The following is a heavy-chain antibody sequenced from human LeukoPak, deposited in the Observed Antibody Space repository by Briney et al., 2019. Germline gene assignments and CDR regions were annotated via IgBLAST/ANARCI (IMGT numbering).Heavy chain of an antibody. CDR2: INHNGNT. CDR3: ARVSGYCSDGVCRFDY. V-gene: IGHV4-34*01. D-gene: IGHD2-8*01. Sequence: SETLSLTCAVYGGSFSGYYWSWIRQPPGKGLEWIGEINHNGNTNYSPSLESRITISVDTSKNQFSLNLNSVTAADTAVYYCARVSGYCSDGVCRFDYWGQGALVTVSS. J-gene: IGHJ4*02. CDR1: GGSFSGYY.